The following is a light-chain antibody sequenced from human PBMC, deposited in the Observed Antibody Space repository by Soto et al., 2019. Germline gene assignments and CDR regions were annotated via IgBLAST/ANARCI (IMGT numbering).Light chain of an antibody. CDR3: MIWPSNAYVV. CDR1: SDINVGSYN. J-gene: IGLJ2*01. Sequence: QSVLTQPPSSSASPGESARLTCTLPSDINVGSYNIYWYQQKPGSLPRYLLYYYSDSDKGQGSGVPSRFSGSKDASANTGILLISGLQSEDEADYYCMIWPSNAYVVFGGGTKLTVL. CDR2: YYSDSDK. V-gene: IGLV5-37*01.